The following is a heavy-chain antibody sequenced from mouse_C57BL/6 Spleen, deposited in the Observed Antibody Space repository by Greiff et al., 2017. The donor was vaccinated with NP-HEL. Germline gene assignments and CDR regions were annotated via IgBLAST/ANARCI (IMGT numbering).Heavy chain of an antibody. D-gene: IGHD1-1*01. Sequence: VMLVESGPGLVAPSQCLSITCTVSGFSLTSYGVDWVRQPPGKGLEWLGVIWGGGSTNSNSAIMSRLSISKDNTKSQVFLKLNSLQTDDTAMYYSAKQGYYGSGYYAMDYWGQGTSVTVSS. CDR2: IWGGGST. V-gene: IGHV2-9*01. CDR1: GFSLTSYG. J-gene: IGHJ4*01. CDR3: AKQGYYGSGYYAMDY.